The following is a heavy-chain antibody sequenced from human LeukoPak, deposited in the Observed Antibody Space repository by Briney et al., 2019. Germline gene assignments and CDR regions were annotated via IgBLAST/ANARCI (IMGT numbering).Heavy chain of an antibody. J-gene: IGHJ4*02. CDR3: ARGPGSSSWYQTLEGGYCFDY. CDR2: IKQDGSEK. D-gene: IGHD6-13*01. V-gene: IGHV3-7*02. Sequence: GGSLRLSCAASGFTFSSYWMSWVRQAPGKGLEWVANIKQDGSEKYYVDSVKGRFTISRDNAKNSLYLQMNSLRAEDTAVYYCARGPGSSSWYQTLEGGYCFDYWGQGTLVTVSS. CDR1: GFTFSSYW.